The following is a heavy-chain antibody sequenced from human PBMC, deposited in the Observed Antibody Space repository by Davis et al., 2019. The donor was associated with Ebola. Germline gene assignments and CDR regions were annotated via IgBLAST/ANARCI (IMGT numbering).Heavy chain of an antibody. D-gene: IGHD3-10*01. V-gene: IGHV3-73*01. Sequence: GESLKISCAASGFTFSGSAMHWVRQASGKGLEWVGRIRSKATSYATAYAASVKGRFTISRDDSKNTAYLQMNSLKTEDTAVYYCTSGGVGHDYWGQGTLVTVSS. CDR1: GFTFSGSA. J-gene: IGHJ4*02. CDR3: TSGGVGHDY. CDR2: IRSKATSYAT.